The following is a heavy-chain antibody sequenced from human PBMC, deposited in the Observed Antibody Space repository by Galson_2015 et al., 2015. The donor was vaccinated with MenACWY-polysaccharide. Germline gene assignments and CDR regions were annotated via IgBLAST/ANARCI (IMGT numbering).Heavy chain of an antibody. Sequence: SLSLTCAVSGVSISSGSHHWSWFRQYPGKSLEWIAYMFHSGGGNYNPSLRSRVTISLDKSRNQFSLNLSSVTAADTVVYFCAGIPATETSSGWFDPWGQGTLVTVSS. D-gene: IGHD4-17*01. CDR1: GVSISSGSHH. CDR2: MFHSGGG. CDR3: AGIPATETSSGWFDP. V-gene: IGHV4-31*11. J-gene: IGHJ5*02.